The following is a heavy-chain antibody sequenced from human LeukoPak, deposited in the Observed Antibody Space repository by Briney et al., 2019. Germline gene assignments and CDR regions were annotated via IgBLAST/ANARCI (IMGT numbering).Heavy chain of an antibody. CDR3: ARGGRDILTGYYTDFYYGMDV. J-gene: IGHJ6*02. CDR2: TNPNSGGT. Sequence: ASVKVSCKASGYTFTGYYMHWVRQAPGQGLEWMGRTNPNSGGTNYAQKFQDRVTMTRDTSISTAYMELSRLRSDDTAVYYCARGGRDILTGYYTDFYYGMDVWGQGTTVTVSS. V-gene: IGHV1-2*06. D-gene: IGHD3-9*01. CDR1: GYTFTGYY.